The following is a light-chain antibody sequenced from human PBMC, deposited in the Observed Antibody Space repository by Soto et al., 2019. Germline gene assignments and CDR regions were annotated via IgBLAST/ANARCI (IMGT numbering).Light chain of an antibody. CDR2: GNS. V-gene: IGLV1-40*01. CDR1: SSNIGAGYD. J-gene: IGLJ2*01. CDR3: QSYDSSHVV. Sequence: QSVLTQPPSVSGAPGQRVTISCTGSSSNIGAGYDVHWYQQLPGTAPKLLIYGNSNRPSGVPDRFSGSKSGTSASQAITGLQAEDEADYYCQSYDSSHVVFGGGTKLTVL.